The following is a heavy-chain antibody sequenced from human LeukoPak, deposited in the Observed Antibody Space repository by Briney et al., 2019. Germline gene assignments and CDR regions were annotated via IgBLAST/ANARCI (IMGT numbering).Heavy chain of an antibody. D-gene: IGHD3-10*01. J-gene: IGHJ5*02. CDR2: IYYSGST. Sequence: PSETLSLTCTVSGGSISSSSYYWGWIRQPPGKGLEWIGSIYYSGSTYYNPSLKSRVTISVDTSKNQFSLKLSSETAADTAVYYCARPYGSGSYYNPWGQGTLVTVSS. CDR1: GGSISSSSYY. V-gene: IGHV4-39*01. CDR3: ARPYGSGSYYNP.